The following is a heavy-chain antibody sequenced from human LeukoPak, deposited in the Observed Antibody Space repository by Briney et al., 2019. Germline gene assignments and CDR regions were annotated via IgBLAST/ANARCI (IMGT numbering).Heavy chain of an antibody. Sequence: GGSLRLSCAASGFTFSSTSMSWVRQAPGKGLEWVGRIKPKTDGETTEYAAPVKDRFSISRDDSKSMMYLQMNSLKTEDTAVYYCITPLPYSAQGGQGTLVTVSS. CDR1: GFTFSSTS. CDR3: ITPLPYSAQ. J-gene: IGHJ4*02. CDR2: IKPKTDGETT. D-gene: IGHD2-21*01. V-gene: IGHV3-15*01.